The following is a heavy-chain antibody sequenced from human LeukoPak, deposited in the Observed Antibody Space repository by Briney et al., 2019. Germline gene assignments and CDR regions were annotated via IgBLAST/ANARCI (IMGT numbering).Heavy chain of an antibody. D-gene: IGHD3-10*01. CDR3: ARVEEYYSGSGRGWFDP. J-gene: IGHJ5*02. CDR2: IDYSGST. CDR1: GGSISSGDYY. V-gene: IGHV4-30-4*02. Sequence: SETLSLTCTVSGGSISSGDYYWGWIRQPPGKGLEWIGYIDYSGSTYYNPSLKSRVTISVDTSKNQFSLKLSSVTAADPAVYYCARVEEYYSGSGRGWFDPWGQGTLVTVSS.